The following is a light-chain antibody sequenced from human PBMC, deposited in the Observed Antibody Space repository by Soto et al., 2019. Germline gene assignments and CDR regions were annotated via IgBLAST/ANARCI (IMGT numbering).Light chain of an antibody. J-gene: IGKJ1*01. V-gene: IGKV3-20*01. CDR2: GAY. CDR3: QHYGSLLWT. CDR1: QAISSSF. Sequence: EIVVTQSPGTLSLSPGERATLSCRASQAISSSFLAWYQQKPGQAPRLLIYGAYSRSAGIPDRFSGSGSGTDFTLTISRLEPEDVAVYYCQHYGSLLWTFGQGTKVDIK.